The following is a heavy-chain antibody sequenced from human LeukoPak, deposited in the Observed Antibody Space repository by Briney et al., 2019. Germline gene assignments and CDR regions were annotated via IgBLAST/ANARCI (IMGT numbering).Heavy chain of an antibody. Sequence: GGSLRLSCAASGFTFGNYWMSWVRQAPGKGLEWVSSISAGGGSTDYADSVKGRFTISRDTSNITLYLLMNSLRVEDTAIYYCAKSGGRTGGYYGMDVWGQGTTVTVSS. J-gene: IGHJ6*02. CDR3: AKSGGRTGGYYGMDV. CDR1: GFTFGNYW. CDR2: ISAGGGST. V-gene: IGHV3-23*01. D-gene: IGHD2-8*02.